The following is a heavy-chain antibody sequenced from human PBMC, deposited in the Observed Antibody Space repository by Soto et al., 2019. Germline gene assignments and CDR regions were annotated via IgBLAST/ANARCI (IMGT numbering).Heavy chain of an antibody. CDR3: AIRILVAAGTAFYYYYGLDV. CDR1: GFTFSMYA. CDR2: ISGSGGST. V-gene: IGHV3-23*01. J-gene: IGHJ6*02. Sequence: GGSLRLSCAASGFTFSMYAMAWVRQAQGKGLEWVSGISGSGGSTYYADSVKGRFTISRDNSKNTLFLQMNSLKVEDTAVYYCAIRILVAAGTAFYYYYGLDVWGPGTTVTVSS. D-gene: IGHD6-13*01.